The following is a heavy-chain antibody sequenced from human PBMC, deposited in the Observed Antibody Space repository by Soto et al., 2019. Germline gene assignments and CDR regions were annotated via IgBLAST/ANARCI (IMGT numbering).Heavy chain of an antibody. CDR3: ATSTLFGVVDPFNV. V-gene: IGHV5-10-1*01. Sequence: GESLKISCEASGYRFTSRWIMWVRQLPGKGLEWVGKIDPTDSEARYSPSFQGLVRFSVDTSNNTAFLQWNGLKASDTAIYYCATSTLFGVVDPFNVCGQGTMVTVSS. CDR2: IDPTDSEA. D-gene: IGHD3-3*01. J-gene: IGHJ3*01. CDR1: GYRFTSRW.